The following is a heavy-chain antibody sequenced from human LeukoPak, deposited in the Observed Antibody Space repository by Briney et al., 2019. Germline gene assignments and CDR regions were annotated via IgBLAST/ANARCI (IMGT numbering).Heavy chain of an antibody. Sequence: GASVKVSCKVSGYTLTELSMHWVRQAPGQRLEWMGWINAGNGNTKYSQKFQGRVTITRDTSASTAYMELSSLRSEDTAVYYCARDLLDLYYYYGMDVWGQGTTVTVSS. J-gene: IGHJ6*02. D-gene: IGHD1-1*01. CDR2: INAGNGNT. CDR3: ARDLLDLYYYYGMDV. V-gene: IGHV1-3*01. CDR1: GYTLTELS.